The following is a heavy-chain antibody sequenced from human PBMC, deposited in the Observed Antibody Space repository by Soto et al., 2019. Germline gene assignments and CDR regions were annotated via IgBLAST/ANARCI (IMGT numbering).Heavy chain of an antibody. CDR3: ARRGYGSRWPNVYMDV. Sequence: GGSLRLSCSASGFTFSNYEMHWVRQAPGKGLEYVSGISNNGAHTDYAKSVKGRFTISRDNSENTLYLQMGSLRAEDMALYYCARRGYGSRWPNVYMDVWGKGTTVTVSS. V-gene: IGHV3-64*01. J-gene: IGHJ6*03. CDR1: GFTFSNYE. CDR2: ISNNGAHT. D-gene: IGHD6-13*01.